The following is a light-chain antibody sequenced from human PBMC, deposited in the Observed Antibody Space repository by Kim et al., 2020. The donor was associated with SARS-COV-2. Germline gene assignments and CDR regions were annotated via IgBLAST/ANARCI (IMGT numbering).Light chain of an antibody. Sequence: QSALTQPASVSGSPGQSITISCTGTSSDDGGHNYVSWYQQHPGKAPKVMIYEVNKRPSGVSNRFSGSKSDKTASLTISGLQAEDEADYYCSSYTSSYTWVFGGGTQLTVL. V-gene: IGLV2-14*01. J-gene: IGLJ2*01. CDR3: SSYTSSYTWV. CDR1: SSDDGGHNY. CDR2: EVN.